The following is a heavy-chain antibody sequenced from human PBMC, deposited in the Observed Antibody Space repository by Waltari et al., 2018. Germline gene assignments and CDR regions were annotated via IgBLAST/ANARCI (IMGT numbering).Heavy chain of an antibody. CDR2: INPYSGAT. V-gene: IGHV1-2*02. D-gene: IGHD3-10*01. J-gene: IGHJ6*02. Sequence: QVQLVQSGAEVKKPGASVKVSCMASGYTFPPYSVPWVRQAPGQGLEWMGWINPYSGATNSAQKFQGRVTMTRDTSVSTAYMELRSLRSDDTAVYYCARDREASMASFYYYGLDVWGLGTTVIVSS. CDR3: ARDREASMASFYYYGLDV. CDR1: GYTFPPYS.